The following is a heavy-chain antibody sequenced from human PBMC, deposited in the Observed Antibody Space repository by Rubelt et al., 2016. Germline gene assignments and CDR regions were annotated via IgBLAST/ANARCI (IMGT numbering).Heavy chain of an antibody. Sequence: GQGLEWMGWINTNTGNPTYAQGFTGRFVFSLDTSVSTAYLQISSLKAEDTAVYYCARDFPMVRGDGAFDIWGQGTMVTVSS. CDR3: ARDFPMVRGDGAFDI. V-gene: IGHV7-4-1*02. CDR2: INTNTGNP. D-gene: IGHD3-10*01. J-gene: IGHJ3*02.